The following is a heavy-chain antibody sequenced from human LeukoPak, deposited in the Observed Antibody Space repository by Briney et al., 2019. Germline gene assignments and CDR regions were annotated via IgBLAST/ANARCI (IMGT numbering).Heavy chain of an antibody. CDR2: IKQDGSEK. CDR1: GFTFSSYW. D-gene: IGHD6-6*01. V-gene: IGHV3-7*01. Sequence: GGSLRLSCAASGFTFSSYWMSWVRQAPGKGLEWVANIKQDGSEKYYVDSVKGRFTISRDNAKNSLYLQMNSLRAEDTAVYYCARGGSIAARRSGDWGQGTLVTVSS. CDR3: ARGGSIAARRSGD. J-gene: IGHJ4*02.